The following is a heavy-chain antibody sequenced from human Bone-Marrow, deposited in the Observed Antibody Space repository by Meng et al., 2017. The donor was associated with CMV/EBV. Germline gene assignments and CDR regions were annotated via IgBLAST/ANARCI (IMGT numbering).Heavy chain of an antibody. V-gene: IGHV3-30-3*01. Sequence: GAASGFTFSSYAMHWVRQAPSKGLEWVAVISYDGSNKYYADSVKGRFTISRDNSKNTLYLQMNSLRAEDTAVYYCARESSGSPYFDYWGQGTLVTVSS. J-gene: IGHJ4*02. CDR2: ISYDGSNK. CDR3: ARESSGSPYFDY. D-gene: IGHD1-26*01. CDR1: GFTFSSYA.